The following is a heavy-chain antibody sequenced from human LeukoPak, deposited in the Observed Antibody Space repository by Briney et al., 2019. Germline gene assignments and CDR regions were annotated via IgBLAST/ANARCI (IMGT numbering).Heavy chain of an antibody. J-gene: IGHJ4*02. CDR1: GFTFGDYT. Sequence: HPGGSLRLSCTASGFTFGDYTMNWFRQAPGKGLEWVGFIRSNAYGGTTEYAASVKGRFTISRDDSKSIAYLQMNSLKTEDTAVYYCTRPADEYDYDNSNYSDYWGQGTLVTVSS. CDR3: TRPADEYDYDNSNYSDY. CDR2: IRSNAYGGTT. D-gene: IGHD3-22*01. V-gene: IGHV3-49*03.